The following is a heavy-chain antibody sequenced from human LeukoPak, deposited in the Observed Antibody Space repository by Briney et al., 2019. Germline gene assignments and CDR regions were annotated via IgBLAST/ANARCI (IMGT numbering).Heavy chain of an antibody. CDR3: ARDPPLIAAAGSRYFQH. V-gene: IGHV3-21*01. CDR2: ISSSSSYI. J-gene: IGHJ1*01. CDR1: GFTFSSYS. D-gene: IGHD6-13*01. Sequence: PGGSLRLSCAASGFTFSSYSMNWVRQAPGKGLEWVSSISSSSSYIYYADSVKGRFTISRDNAKNSLYLQMNSLRGEDTAVYYCARDPPLIAAAGSRYFQHWGQGTLVTVSS.